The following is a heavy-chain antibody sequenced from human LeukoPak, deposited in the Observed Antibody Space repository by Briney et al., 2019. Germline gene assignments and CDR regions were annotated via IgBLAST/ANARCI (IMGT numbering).Heavy chain of an antibody. J-gene: IGHJ4*02. CDR1: GFTFRSYA. V-gene: IGHV3-23*01. Sequence: GGSLRLSCAASGFTFRSYAMSWVRQAPGKGLEWVSAISGNGGATYYADSVKGRFTISRDNSKNTLHLQMNSLRAEDTALYYCAKATTAIVVDNFFDYWGQGTLVSVSS. D-gene: IGHD3-22*01. CDR2: ISGNGGAT. CDR3: AKATTAIVVDNFFDY.